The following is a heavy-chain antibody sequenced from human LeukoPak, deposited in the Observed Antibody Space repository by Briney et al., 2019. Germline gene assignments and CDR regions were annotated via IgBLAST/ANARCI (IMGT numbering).Heavy chain of an antibody. CDR3: ARDKFPVVPAAMYYMDV. Sequence: AGGSLRLSCAVSGFSFTNYAMHCVRQVPGRGPEWVAVISNDGSDTSYADSVKGRFTISRDNSKNMLFLQMNSLRVEDTSIYYCARDKFPVVPAAMYYMDVWGQGTTVTVSS. CDR1: GFSFTNYA. J-gene: IGHJ6*03. CDR2: ISNDGSDT. D-gene: IGHD2-2*01. V-gene: IGHV3-30*03.